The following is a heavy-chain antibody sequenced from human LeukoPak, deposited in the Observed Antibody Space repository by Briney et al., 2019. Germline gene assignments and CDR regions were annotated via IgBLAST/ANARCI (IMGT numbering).Heavy chain of an antibody. CDR2: IWYDGSNK. Sequence: PGGSLRLSCAASGFTFSSYGMHWVRKAPRKGLEWVAVIWYDGSNKYYAASVKGRFTISRDNSKNTLYLQMNSLRAEDTAVYYCSGSSSWYPSYFDYWGQGTLVTVSS. CDR1: GFTFSSYG. D-gene: IGHD6-13*01. CDR3: SGSSSWYPSYFDY. J-gene: IGHJ4*02. V-gene: IGHV3-33*01.